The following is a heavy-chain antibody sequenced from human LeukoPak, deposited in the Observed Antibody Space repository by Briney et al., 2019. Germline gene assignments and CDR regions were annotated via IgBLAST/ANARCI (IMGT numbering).Heavy chain of an antibody. CDR1: GDSVSSNSAA. J-gene: IGHJ4*02. V-gene: IGHV6-1*01. Sequence: SQTLSLTCAISGDSVSSNSAAWSWIRQSPSRGLEWLGRTYYRSKWYNDYAVSVKSRITINPDTSKNQFSLQLNSVTPEDTAVYYCAREGLQLMETVDYWGQGTLVTVSS. D-gene: IGHD2-2*01. CDR2: TYYRSKWYN. CDR3: AREGLQLMETVDY.